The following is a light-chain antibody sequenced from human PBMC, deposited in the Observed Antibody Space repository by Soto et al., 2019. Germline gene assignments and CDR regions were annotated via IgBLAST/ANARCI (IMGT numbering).Light chain of an antibody. CDR2: GAS. V-gene: IGKV3-15*01. J-gene: IGKJ1*01. CDR3: QQYNNWPRT. Sequence: EIVMTQSPATLSVTPGERATLSCRASQSVSSNLAWYQQKPGQAPRLLXYGASTRDTGIPARFSGSGSGTEFTLTISSLQSEDFAVYYCQQYNNWPRTFGQGTKVDIK. CDR1: QSVSSN.